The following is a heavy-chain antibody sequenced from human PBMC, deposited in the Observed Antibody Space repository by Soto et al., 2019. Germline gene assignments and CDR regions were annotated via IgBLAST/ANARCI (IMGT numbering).Heavy chain of an antibody. CDR2: INANNGNT. CDR3: ARDMVASSSYYYYYYYGMDV. Sequence: GASVKVSCKASGYTFTGYYMHWVRQAPGQGLEWMGWINANNGNTKYSQRFQGRVTITRDTSASTAYMELSSLRSEDTAVYYCARDMVASSSYYYYYYYGMDVWGQGTTVTVSS. V-gene: IGHV1-3*01. J-gene: IGHJ6*02. CDR1: GYTFTGYY. D-gene: IGHD6-13*01.